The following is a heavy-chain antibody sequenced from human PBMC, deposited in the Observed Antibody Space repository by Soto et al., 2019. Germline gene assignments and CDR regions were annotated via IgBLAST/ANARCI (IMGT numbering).Heavy chain of an antibody. CDR1: GGTFSRFA. CDR3: ARDWGLRLGELSFFDY. D-gene: IGHD3-16*02. J-gene: IGHJ4*02. Sequence: QVQLVQSGAKVKKPGSSVKVSCKASGGTFSRFAISWVRQAPGQGLEWMGGIIPVFGTANYAQKFQGRVTITADESTTTGHMELSSLRSDDTAVYYCARDWGLRLGELSFFDYWGQGTLVTVSS. CDR2: IIPVFGTA. V-gene: IGHV1-69*01.